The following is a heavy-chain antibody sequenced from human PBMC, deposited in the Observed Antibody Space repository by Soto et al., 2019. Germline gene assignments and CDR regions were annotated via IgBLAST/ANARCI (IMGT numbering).Heavy chain of an antibody. CDR1: GGSISSYY. Sequence: SETLSLTCTVSGGSISSYYWSWIRQPPGKGLEWIGYIYYSGSTNYNPSLKSRVTISVDTSKNQFSPKLSSVTAADTAVYYCARHVLVRAVAGTFVFDYWGQGTLVTVSS. V-gene: IGHV4-59*08. D-gene: IGHD6-19*01. CDR2: IYYSGST. J-gene: IGHJ4*02. CDR3: ARHVLVRAVAGTFVFDY.